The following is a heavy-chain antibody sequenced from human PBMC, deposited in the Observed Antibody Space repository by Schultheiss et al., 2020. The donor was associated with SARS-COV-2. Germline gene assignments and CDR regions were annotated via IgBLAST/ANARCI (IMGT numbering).Heavy chain of an antibody. CDR1: GGSISSSSYY. CDR3: ARVPRLGFYFDY. Sequence: SQTLSLTCPVSGGSISSSSYYWGWIRQPPGKGLEWIGSIYYSGSTYYNPSLKSRVTISVDTSKNQFSLKLTSVTAADTAVYYCARVPRLGFYFDYWGQGTLVTVSS. CDR2: IYYSGST. J-gene: IGHJ4*02. D-gene: IGHD5-12*01. V-gene: IGHV4-39*01.